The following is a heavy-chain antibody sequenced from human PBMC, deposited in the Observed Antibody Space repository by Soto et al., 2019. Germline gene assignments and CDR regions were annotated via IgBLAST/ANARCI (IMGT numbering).Heavy chain of an antibody. D-gene: IGHD2-2*01. CDR2: ISAYNGNT. CDR3: ARRHADPDYYGMDV. Sequence: ASVKVSCKASGYTFTSYGISWVRQAPGQGLEWMGWISAYNGNTNYAQKLRGRVTMTTDTSTSTAYMELRSLRSDDTAVYYCARRHADPDYYGMDVWGQGTTVTVSS. V-gene: IGHV1-18*04. CDR1: GYTFTSYG. J-gene: IGHJ6*02.